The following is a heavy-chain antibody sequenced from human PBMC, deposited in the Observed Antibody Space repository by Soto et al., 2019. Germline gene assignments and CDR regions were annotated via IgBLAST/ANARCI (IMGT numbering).Heavy chain of an antibody. Sequence: QVQLQESGPGLVKPSETLSLTCTVSGGSISSHYWSWIRQPPGRGLEWIGFIYYSGITDSNPSLKSRVTISLATSKTHLSLRLSSVTAADTAVYYCARPRGIAPAVWYFDLWGRGTLVTVSS. V-gene: IGHV4-59*08. CDR2: IYYSGIT. D-gene: IGHD6-13*01. CDR3: ARPRGIAPAVWYFDL. CDR1: GGSISSHY. J-gene: IGHJ2*01.